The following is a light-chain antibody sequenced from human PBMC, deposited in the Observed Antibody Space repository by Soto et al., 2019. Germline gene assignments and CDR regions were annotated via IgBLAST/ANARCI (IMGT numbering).Light chain of an antibody. CDR3: SSYTSSSTLLYV. CDR2: DVS. Sequence: QSARTQPASVSGSPGQSSTISCTGTSSDVGGYNYVSWYQQHPGKAPKLMIYDVSNRPSGVSNRFSGSKSGNTAPLTISGLQAEDEADYYCSSYTSSSTLLYVFGTGTKLTVL. J-gene: IGLJ1*01. V-gene: IGLV2-14*01. CDR1: SSDVGGYNY.